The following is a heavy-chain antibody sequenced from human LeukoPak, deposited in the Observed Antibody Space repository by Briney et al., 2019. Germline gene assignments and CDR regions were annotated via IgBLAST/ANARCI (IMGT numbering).Heavy chain of an antibody. CDR2: ISGSGGST. V-gene: IGHV3-23*01. J-gene: IGHJ4*02. CDR1: GFTFSSYA. CDR3: ATNYDILTGYFPFDY. Sequence: GGSLRLSCAASGFTFSSYAMSWVRQAPGKGLEWVSAISGSGGSTYYADSVKGRLTISRDNSKNTLYLQMNSLRAEDTAVYYCATNYDILTGYFPFDYWGQGTLVTVSS. D-gene: IGHD3-9*01.